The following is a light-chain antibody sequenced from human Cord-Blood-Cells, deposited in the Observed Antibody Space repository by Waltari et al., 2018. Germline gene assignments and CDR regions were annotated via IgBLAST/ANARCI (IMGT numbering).Light chain of an antibody. CDR1: SSNTGRNT. J-gene: IGLJ1*01. V-gene: IGLV1-44*01. CDR3: AAWDDSLNGYV. Sequence: QSVLTQPPSASGTPGQRVTISCSGRSSNTGRNTVNCYQQLPGTAPKLLIYSNNQRPSGVPDRFSGSRSGTSASLAISGLQSEDEADYYCAAWDDSLNGYVFGTGTKVTVL. CDR2: SNN.